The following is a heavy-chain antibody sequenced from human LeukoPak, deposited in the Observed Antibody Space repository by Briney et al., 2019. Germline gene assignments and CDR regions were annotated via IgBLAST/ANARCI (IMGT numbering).Heavy chain of an antibody. CDR2: IRHDGSSQ. CDR3: ARDVGPYYYGSGSSSAFDI. CDR1: GFAFSAYG. Sequence: GGSLRLSCAASGFAFSAYGMRWVRQAPGKGLEWLSFIRHDGSSQYYVDSVKGRFTISKDNSKSTLSLQMNSLRAEDTAVYYCARDVGPYYYGSGSSSAFDIWGQGTLVTVPS. D-gene: IGHD3-10*01. J-gene: IGHJ3*02. V-gene: IGHV3-30*02.